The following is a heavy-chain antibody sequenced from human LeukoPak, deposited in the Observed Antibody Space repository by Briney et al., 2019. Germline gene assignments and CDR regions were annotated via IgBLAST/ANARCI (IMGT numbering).Heavy chain of an antibody. D-gene: IGHD2-2*01. V-gene: IGHV3-23*01. J-gene: IGHJ4*02. CDR3: AKGGCSSASCHLDY. Sequence: PGGSLRLSCAASGFPFSTYAMNWVRQAPGKGLGWVAAISGSGGSTYYADSVQGRFTISRDDSKNTLYLQMNSLRAEDTALYYCAKGGCSSASCHLDYWGQGTLVTVSS. CDR1: GFPFSTYA. CDR2: ISGSGGST.